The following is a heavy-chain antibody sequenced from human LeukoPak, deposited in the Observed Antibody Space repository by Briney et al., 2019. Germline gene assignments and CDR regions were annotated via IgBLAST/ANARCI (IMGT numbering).Heavy chain of an antibody. CDR2: FDPEDGET. J-gene: IGHJ4*02. V-gene: IGHV1-24*01. D-gene: IGHD3-9*01. Sequence: ASVKVSCKVSGYTLTELSMHWVRQAPGKGLEWMGGFDPEDGETIYAQKFQGRVTMTEDTSTDTAYMELSSLRSEDTAVYYCATEHDILTGYLYWGQGTLVTVSS. CDR1: GYTLTELS. CDR3: ATEHDILTGYLY.